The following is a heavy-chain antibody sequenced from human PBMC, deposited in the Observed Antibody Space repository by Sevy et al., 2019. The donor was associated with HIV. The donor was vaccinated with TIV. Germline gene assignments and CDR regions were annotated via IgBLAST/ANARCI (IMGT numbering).Heavy chain of an antibody. J-gene: IGHJ5*02. CDR2: INSDGSST. CDR1: GFTFSSYW. D-gene: IGHD3-10*01. CDR3: ASFAESLYYYGSGSYYNH. V-gene: IGHV3-74*01. Sequence: GSLRLSCAASGFTFSSYWMHWVRQAPGKGLVWVSRINSDGSSTSYADSVKGRFTISRDNAKNTLYLQMNSLRAEDTAVYYCASFAESLYYYGSGSYYNHWGQGTLVTVSS.